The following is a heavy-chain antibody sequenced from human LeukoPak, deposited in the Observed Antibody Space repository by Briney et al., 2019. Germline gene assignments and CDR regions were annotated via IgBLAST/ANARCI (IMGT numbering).Heavy chain of an antibody. J-gene: IGHJ5*02. CDR3: ARESYCSSTSCYIGGKFDP. CDR2: ISAYNGNT. D-gene: IGHD2-2*02. CDR1: GYTFTSYG. V-gene: IGHV1-18*01. Sequence: ASVKVSCKASGYTFTSYGISWVRQAPGQGLEWMGWISAYNGNTNYAQKLQGRVTMTTDTSTSTAYMELRSLRSDDTAVYYCARESYCSSTSCYIGGKFDPWGQGTLVTVSS.